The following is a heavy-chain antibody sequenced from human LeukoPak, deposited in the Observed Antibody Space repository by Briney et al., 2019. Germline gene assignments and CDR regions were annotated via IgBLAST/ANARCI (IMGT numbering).Heavy chain of an antibody. CDR1: GGTFSSYA. V-gene: IGHV1-69*05. Sequence: SVKVSCKASGGTFSSYAISWVRQAPGPGLEWMGRIIPIFGTANYAQKFQGRVTITTDESTSTAYMELSSVRSEDTAVYHCARGAGSSFDYWGQGTLVTVSS. CDR3: ARGAGSSFDY. CDR2: IIPIFGTA. D-gene: IGHD6-13*01. J-gene: IGHJ4*02.